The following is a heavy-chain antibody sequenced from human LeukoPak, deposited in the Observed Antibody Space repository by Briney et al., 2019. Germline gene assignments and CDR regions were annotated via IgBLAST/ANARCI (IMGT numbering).Heavy chain of an antibody. V-gene: IGHV3-74*01. J-gene: IGHJ4*02. CDR2: INSDGSST. CDR3: ASVSIAAAGEFDY. Sequence: PGGSLRLSCAASGFTFSSYWMHWVRQAPGKGLVWVSRINSDGSSTSYADSVKGRFTISRDNAKNTLYLQMNSLRAEDTAVYYCASVSIAAAGEFDYWGQGTLVTVSS. CDR1: GFTFSSYW. D-gene: IGHD6-13*01.